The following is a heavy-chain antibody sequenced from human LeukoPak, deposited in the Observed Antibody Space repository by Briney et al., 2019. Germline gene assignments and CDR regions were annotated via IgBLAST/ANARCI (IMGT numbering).Heavy chain of an antibody. J-gene: IGHJ4*02. CDR2: IWYDGSKK. CDR1: GFIFSDYG. D-gene: IGHD5-24*01. CDR3: ARGIWDGYNSPDY. V-gene: IGHV3-33*01. Sequence: PGRSLRLSCGVSGFIFSDYGMHWVRQAPGKGLDWVAVIWYDGSKKYYADSVKGRFTISRDDSDNTLYLEMNNLRVEDTAIYYCARGIWDGYNSPDYWGQGTLVTVSS.